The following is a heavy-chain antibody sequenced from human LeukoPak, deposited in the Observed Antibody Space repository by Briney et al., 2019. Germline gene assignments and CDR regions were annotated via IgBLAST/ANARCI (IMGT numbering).Heavy chain of an antibody. CDR3: ARQGYYGSGSSAQDWFDP. J-gene: IGHJ5*02. V-gene: IGHV4-59*08. Sequence: SETLCLTCTVSGGSISSYYWSWIRQPPGKGLEWIGYIYYSGSTNYNPSLKSRVTISVDTSKNQFSLKLSSVTAADTAMYYCARQGYYGSGSSAQDWFDPWGQGTLVTVSS. D-gene: IGHD3-10*01. CDR1: GGSISSYY. CDR2: IYYSGST.